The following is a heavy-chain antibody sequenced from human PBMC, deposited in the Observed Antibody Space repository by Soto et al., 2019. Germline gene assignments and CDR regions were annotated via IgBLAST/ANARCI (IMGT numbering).Heavy chain of an antibody. J-gene: IGHJ4*02. V-gene: IGHV3-23*01. CDR2: ISGSGGST. Sequence: GGSLRLSCAASGFTFSSYAMSWVRQAPGKGLEWVSAISGSGGSTYYADSVKGRFTISRDNSKNKLYLQMNSLRDGDTAVYYCAKSEGPDIVVVTAILFDYWGQGTLVTVSS. CDR3: AKSEGPDIVVVTAILFDY. CDR1: GFTFSSYA. D-gene: IGHD2-21*02.